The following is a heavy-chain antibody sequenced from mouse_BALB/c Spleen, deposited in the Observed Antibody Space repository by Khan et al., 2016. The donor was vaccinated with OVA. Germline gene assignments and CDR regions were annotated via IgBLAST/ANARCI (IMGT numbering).Heavy chain of an antibody. J-gene: IGHJ3*01. CDR2: INSDGAYT. V-gene: IGHV5-9-3*01. CDR1: GFTFSSYA. Sequence: EVELVESGGGLVKPGGSLKLSCAASGFTFSSYAVSWVRQTPEKRLEWVATINSDGAYTYYPDSVKGRFPISRDNAMNTLYLRMSSLRSEDTAMYYCARHNFGLCAYWGQGTLVTVSA. CDR3: ARHNFGLCAY. D-gene: IGHD1-3*01.